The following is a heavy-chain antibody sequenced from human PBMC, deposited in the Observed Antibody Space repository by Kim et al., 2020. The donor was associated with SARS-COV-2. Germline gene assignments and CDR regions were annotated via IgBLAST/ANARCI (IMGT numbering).Heavy chain of an antibody. V-gene: IGHV3-23*01. CDR1: GFTFSSYA. Sequence: GGSLRLSCAASGFTFSSYAMSWVRQAPGKGLEWVSAISGSGGSTYYADSVKGRFTISRDNSKNTLYLQMNSLRAEDTAVYYCAKEDPRVVVAATPGGHYYYGMDVWGQGTTVTVSS. D-gene: IGHD2-15*01. CDR3: AKEDPRVVVAATPGGHYYYGMDV. J-gene: IGHJ6*02. CDR2: ISGSGGST.